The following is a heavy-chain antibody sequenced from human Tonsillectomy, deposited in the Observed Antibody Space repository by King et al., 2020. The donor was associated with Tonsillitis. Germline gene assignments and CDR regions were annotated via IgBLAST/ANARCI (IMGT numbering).Heavy chain of an antibody. J-gene: IGHJ4*02. CDR3: AYESGSYFSPYYFDY. CDR2: IDPSDSYT. CDR1: GYSFTSYW. Sequence: QLVQSGAEVKKPGESLRISCKGSGYSFTSYWISWVRQMPGKGLEWMGRIDPSDSYTNYSPSFQGHVTISADKSISTAFLQWSSLKASDTAMYYCAYESGSYFSPYYFDYWGQGTLVTVSS. V-gene: IGHV5-10-1*01. D-gene: IGHD3-10*01.